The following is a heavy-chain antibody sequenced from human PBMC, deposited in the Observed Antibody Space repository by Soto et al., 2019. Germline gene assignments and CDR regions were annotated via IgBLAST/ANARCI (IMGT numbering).Heavy chain of an antibody. D-gene: IGHD5-12*01. CDR1: GLTFSGSA. CDR3: ICLRISGYDRDY. V-gene: IGHV3-73*01. Sequence: PGGSLRLSCAASGLTFSGSAMHWVRKAFGKGLEWVGRIRSKANSYATAYAASVKGRFTISRDDSKNTAYLQMNSLKTEYTAVYYCICLRISGYDRDYWGQGTLVTVSS. CDR2: IRSKANSYAT. J-gene: IGHJ4*02.